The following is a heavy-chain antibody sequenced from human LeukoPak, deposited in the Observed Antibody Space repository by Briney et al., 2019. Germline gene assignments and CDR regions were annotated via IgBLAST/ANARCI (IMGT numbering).Heavy chain of an antibody. CDR3: ASVQLERRDDAFDI. D-gene: IGHD1-1*01. CDR2: IYSGGST. V-gene: IGHV3-66*01. CDR1: GFTFSSNY. J-gene: IGHJ3*02. Sequence: GGSLRLSCAVSGFTFSSNYMSWVRQAPGKGLEWVSVIYSGGSTYYADSVKGRFTISRDNSKNTLYLQMNSLRAEDTAVYYCASVQLERRDDAFDIWGQGTMVTVSS.